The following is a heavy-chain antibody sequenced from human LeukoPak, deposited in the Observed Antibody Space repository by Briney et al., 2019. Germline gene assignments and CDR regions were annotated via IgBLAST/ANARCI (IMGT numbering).Heavy chain of an antibody. Sequence: ASVKVSCKASGYTFTGYYMHWVRQAPGQGLEWMGWINPNSGGTNYAQKFQGRVTMTRDTSISTAYMELSRLRSDDTAVYYCASKDTAMVTGAYYYYYYMDVWGKGTTVTISS. J-gene: IGHJ6*03. CDR3: ASKDTAMVTGAYYYYYYMDV. CDR1: GYTFTGYY. V-gene: IGHV1-2*02. D-gene: IGHD5-18*01. CDR2: INPNSGGT.